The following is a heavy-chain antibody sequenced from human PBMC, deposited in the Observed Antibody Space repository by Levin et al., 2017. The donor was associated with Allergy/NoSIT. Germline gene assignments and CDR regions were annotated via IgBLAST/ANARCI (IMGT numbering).Heavy chain of an antibody. V-gene: IGHV4-31*03. J-gene: IGHJ4*02. CDR2: IYYSGGT. D-gene: IGHD1-14*01. Sequence: SETLSLTCSVSGDSINSANYYWYWIRQHPGKGLEWIGLIYYSGGTHYSPSLKSRLTMSIDTSKRQFSLKLTSVTAADTAGYYCARGYPETSEDWGQGILVTVSS. CDR1: GDSINSANYY. CDR3: ARGYPETSED.